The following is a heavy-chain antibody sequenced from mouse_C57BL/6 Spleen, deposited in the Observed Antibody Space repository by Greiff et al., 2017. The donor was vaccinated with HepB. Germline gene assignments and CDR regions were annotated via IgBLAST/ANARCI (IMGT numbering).Heavy chain of an antibody. V-gene: IGHV3-6*01. CDR2: ISYDGSN. CDR1: GYSITSGYY. Sequence: EVQVVESGPGLVKPSPSLSLSCSVTGYSITSGYYWNWIRQFPGNKLEWMGYISYDGSNNYNPSLKNRISITRDTSKNQFFLKLNSVTTEDTATYYCARIYYDSPWFAYWGQGTLVTVSA. J-gene: IGHJ3*01. D-gene: IGHD2-4*01. CDR3: ARIYYDSPWFAY.